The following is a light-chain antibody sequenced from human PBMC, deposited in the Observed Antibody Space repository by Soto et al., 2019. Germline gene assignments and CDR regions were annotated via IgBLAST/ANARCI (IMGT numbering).Light chain of an antibody. CDR3: QQRRNWHPIS. CDR1: QSVSSY. J-gene: IGKJ5*01. CDR2: DAP. Sequence: STATLSLSPGERATLSCRASQSVSSYLAWYQQKPGQAPRLLIYDAPNRATGIPARFSGSGSGTDFTLTISSLDPEDFAVYYCQQRRNWHPISFGQATRL. V-gene: IGKV3-11*01.